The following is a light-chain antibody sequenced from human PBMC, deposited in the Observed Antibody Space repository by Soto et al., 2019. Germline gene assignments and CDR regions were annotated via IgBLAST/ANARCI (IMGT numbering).Light chain of an antibody. J-gene: IGLJ1*01. CDR3: AAWDDSLTGPV. Sequence: QSLLTHPTSASGTPGQTVIISCSGSRSDIGSNSVNWYQHLPGTAPKLLIYNNNQRPSGVPDRFSGSKSGTSASLAISGLQSEDEADYYCAAWDDSLTGPVFGTGTKVTVL. CDR1: RSDIGSNS. V-gene: IGLV1-44*01. CDR2: NNN.